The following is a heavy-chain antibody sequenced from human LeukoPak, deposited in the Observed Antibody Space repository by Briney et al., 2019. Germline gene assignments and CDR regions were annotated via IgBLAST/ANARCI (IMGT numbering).Heavy chain of an antibody. CDR3: ARDEDWSHGY. J-gene: IGHJ4*02. CDR1: GFTFSSYW. D-gene: IGHD3/OR15-3a*01. V-gene: IGHV3-7*04. Sequence: GGSLRLSCGISGFTFSSYWMSWVRQAPGKGLEWVANIKEDGSEKYYVDSVKGRFTISRDNAKNSLYVHMNSLRAEDTAVYYCARDEDWSHGYWGQGTLVTVSS. CDR2: IKEDGSEK.